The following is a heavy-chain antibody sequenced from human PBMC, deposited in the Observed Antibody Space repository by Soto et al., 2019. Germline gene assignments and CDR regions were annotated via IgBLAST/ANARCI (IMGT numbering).Heavy chain of an antibody. V-gene: IGHV4-34*01. Sequence: QEQLQQWGAGLLKPSETLSLTCAVYGGSFSGYYWSWIRQPPGKGLEWIGQISHSGNTNCNPSLKSRVTISVDTSKNQFSRRLTSVSAADTAVYYCARTKDTTSQNQYFRHWGQGTLVTVSS. CDR1: GGSFSGYY. CDR2: ISHSGNT. CDR3: ARTKDTTSQNQYFRH. D-gene: IGHD2-2*01. J-gene: IGHJ1*01.